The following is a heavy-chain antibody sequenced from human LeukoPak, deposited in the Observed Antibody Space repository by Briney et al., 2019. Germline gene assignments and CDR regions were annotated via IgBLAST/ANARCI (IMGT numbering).Heavy chain of an antibody. CDR3: ATVSSTSYYYGMDV. V-gene: IGHV1-24*01. D-gene: IGHD2-2*01. CDR2: FDPEDGET. CDR1: GYTLTVLS. J-gene: IGHJ6*02. Sequence: ASVKVSCKVSGYTLTVLSMHWVRQAPGEGLEWMGGFDPEDGETIYTQKFQGRVTMTEDTSTDTAYMELSSLKSEDTAVYYCATVSSTSYYYGMDVWGQGTTVTVSS.